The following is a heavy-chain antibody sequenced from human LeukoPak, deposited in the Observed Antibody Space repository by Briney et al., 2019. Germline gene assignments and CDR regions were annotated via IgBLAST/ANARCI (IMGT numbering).Heavy chain of an antibody. J-gene: IGHJ4*02. CDR3: ARGGTMIVVAYFDY. CDR2: IYFSGST. V-gene: IGHV4-39*07. D-gene: IGHD3-22*01. Sequence: SETLSLTCTVSGGSISSSSYYWGWIRQPSGKGLEWIGSIYFSGSTYYNPSLKSRVTISVDTSKNQFSLKLSSVTAADTAVYYCARGGTMIVVAYFDYWGQGTLVTVSS. CDR1: GGSISSSSYY.